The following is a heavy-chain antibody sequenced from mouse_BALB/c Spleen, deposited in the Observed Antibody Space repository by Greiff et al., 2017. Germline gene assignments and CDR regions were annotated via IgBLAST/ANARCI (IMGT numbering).Heavy chain of an antibody. CDR1: GFAFSSYD. CDR3: ARQRLRLPFDY. V-gene: IGHV5-12-1*01. CDR2: ISSGGGST. D-gene: IGHD1-2*01. J-gene: IGHJ2*01. Sequence: EVKVVESGGGLVKPGGSLKLSCAASGFAFSSYDMSWVRQTPEKRLEWVAYISSGGGSTYYPDTVKGRFTISRDNAKNTLYLQMSSLKSEDTAMYYCARQRLRLPFDYWGQGTTLTVSS.